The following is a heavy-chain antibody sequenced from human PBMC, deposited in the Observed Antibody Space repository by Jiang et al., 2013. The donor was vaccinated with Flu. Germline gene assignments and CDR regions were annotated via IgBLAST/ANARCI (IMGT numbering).Heavy chain of an antibody. Sequence: GSGLVKPSGTLSLTCAVDDGSLPSSSWSWIRQPPGKGLEWIGDVDNVRNADYNPSLKSRVTIWLDTSKNQFSLNLTSVTAADTAVYYCAKLGNNFDPWGQGTLVTVAS. J-gene: IGHJ5*02. CDR3: AKLGNNFDP. CDR2: VDNVRNA. CDR1: DGSLPSSS. V-gene: IGHV4-34*01. D-gene: IGHD1/OR15-1a*01.